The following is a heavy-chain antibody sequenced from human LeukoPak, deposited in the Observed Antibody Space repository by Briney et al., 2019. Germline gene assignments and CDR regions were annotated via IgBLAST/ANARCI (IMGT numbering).Heavy chain of an antibody. V-gene: IGHV4-59*01. D-gene: IGHD5-18*01. CDR2: IYYSGST. CDR1: GGSISSYY. J-gene: IGHJ4*02. Sequence: SETLSLTCTVSGGSISSYYWSWIRQPPGKGLEWIGYIYYSGSTNYNPSLKSRVTISVDTSKNQFSLKLSSVTAADTAVYYCAREADGYGNDYWGQGTLVTVSS. CDR3: AREADGYGNDY.